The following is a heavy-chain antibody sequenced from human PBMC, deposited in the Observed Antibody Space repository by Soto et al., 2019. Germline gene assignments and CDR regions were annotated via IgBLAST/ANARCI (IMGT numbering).Heavy chain of an antibody. CDR2: IYYSGST. J-gene: IGHJ6*03. D-gene: IGHD3-10*01. Sequence: SETLSLTCTVSGGSISSSSYYWGWIRQPPGKGLEWIGSIYYSGSTYYKPSLKSRVTISVDTSKNQFSLKLSSVTAADMAVYYCSRCGSGSYYTTYYYYYMDVWGKGTTVTVSS. V-gene: IGHV4-39*01. CDR1: GGSISSSSYY. CDR3: SRCGSGSYYTTYYYYYMDV.